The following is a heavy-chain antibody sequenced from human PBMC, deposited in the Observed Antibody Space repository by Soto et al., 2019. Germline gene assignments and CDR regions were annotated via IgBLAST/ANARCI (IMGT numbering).Heavy chain of an antibody. Sequence: VANTPGQRPEWMGWINPNSGGTNYAQKFQGWVTMTRDTSISTAYMELSRLRSDDTAVYYCAREPPPNSSGWYGHGGMDVWGQGTTVTVS. V-gene: IGHV1-2*04. D-gene: IGHD6-19*01. CDR2: INPNSGGT. J-gene: IGHJ6*02. CDR3: AREPPPNSSGWYGHGGMDV.